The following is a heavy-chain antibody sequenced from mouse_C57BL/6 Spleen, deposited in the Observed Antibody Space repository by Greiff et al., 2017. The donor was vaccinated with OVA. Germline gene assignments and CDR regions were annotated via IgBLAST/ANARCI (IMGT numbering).Heavy chain of an antibody. Sequence: EVKVEESGGGLVQPGGSMKLSCAASGFTFSDAWMDWVRQSPEKGLEWVAEIRNKANNHATYYAESVKGRFTISRDDSKSSVYLQMNSLRAEDTGIYYCTREKGGYYAMDYWGQGTSVTVSS. V-gene: IGHV6-6*01. J-gene: IGHJ4*01. CDR2: IRNKANNHAT. CDR3: TREKGGYYAMDY. CDR1: GFTFSDAW.